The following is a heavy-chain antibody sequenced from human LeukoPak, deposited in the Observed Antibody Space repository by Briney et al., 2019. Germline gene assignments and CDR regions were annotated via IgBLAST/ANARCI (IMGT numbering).Heavy chain of an antibody. V-gene: IGHV4-34*01. J-gene: IGHJ4*02. D-gene: IGHD4-17*01. Sequence: SETLSLTCAVYGGSFSGYYWSWIRQPPGKGLEWIGEINHSGSTNYNPSLKSRVTISVDTSKNQFSLKLSSVTAADTAVYYCARVAVTTIGYWGQGTPVTVSS. CDR3: ARVAVTTIGY. CDR1: GGSFSGYY. CDR2: INHSGST.